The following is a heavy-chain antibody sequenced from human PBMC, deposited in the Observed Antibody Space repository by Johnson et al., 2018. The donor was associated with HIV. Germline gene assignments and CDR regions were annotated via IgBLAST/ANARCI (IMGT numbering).Heavy chain of an antibody. J-gene: IGHJ3*01. D-gene: IGHD1-26*01. CDR3: TRGSFTDDAFDV. V-gene: IGHV3-66*02. Sequence: EQLVESGGGVVQPGTSLILSCAASGFTFSYYSMHWVRKAPGKGLEWVSVIYSGGSTYYADSVKGRFTISRDTSKNMLYLQMNSLRPEDTAVYYCTRGSFTDDAFDVWGLGTMVTVSS. CDR2: IYSGGST. CDR1: GFTFSYYS.